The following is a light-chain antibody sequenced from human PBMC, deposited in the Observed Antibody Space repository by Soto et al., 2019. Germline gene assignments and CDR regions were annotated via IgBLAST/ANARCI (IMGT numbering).Light chain of an antibody. CDR1: QSISNY. CDR2: AAP. J-gene: IGKJ4*01. V-gene: IGKV1-39*01. Sequence: DIQMTQSPSSLSASVGDGVTITCRASQSISNYVNWYQQKPGKAPKLLIYAAPRLQSGVPSRFSGTGSRTDFSLTISSLQPEDFATYYCQETFSTPSFTFGGGTKVEI. CDR3: QETFSTPSFT.